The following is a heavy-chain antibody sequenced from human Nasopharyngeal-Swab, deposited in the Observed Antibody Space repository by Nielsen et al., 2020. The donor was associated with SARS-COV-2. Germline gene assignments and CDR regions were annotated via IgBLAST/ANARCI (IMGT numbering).Heavy chain of an antibody. CDR1: GGSFSGYS. CDR3: ARARRPSSMVRHRLNWFDP. D-gene: IGHD3-10*01. Sequence: SATLSLTCAVYGGSFSGYSWCWIRQPPGKGLEWIGEINHSGSTNYNPSLKSRVTISVDTSKNQFSLKLSSVSVADTAVYYCARARRPSSMVRHRLNWFDPWGQGTLVTVSS. J-gene: IGHJ5*02. CDR2: INHSGST. V-gene: IGHV4-34*01.